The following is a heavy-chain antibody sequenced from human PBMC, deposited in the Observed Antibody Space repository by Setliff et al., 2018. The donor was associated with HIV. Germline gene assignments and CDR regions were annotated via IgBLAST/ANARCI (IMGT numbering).Heavy chain of an antibody. CDR3: ARGRGRGYDYPIQGYFDY. CDR2: IYYSGRT. J-gene: IGHJ4*02. CDR1: GGFISSSSYY. Sequence: SETLSLTCTVSGGFISSSSYYWGWIRQPPGKGLEWIGSIYYSGRTYYNPSLKSRVTISVDTSKNHFSLKLTSVTAADTAVYYRARGRGRGYDYPIQGYFDYWGQGTLVTVSS. V-gene: IGHV4-39*07. D-gene: IGHD5-12*01.